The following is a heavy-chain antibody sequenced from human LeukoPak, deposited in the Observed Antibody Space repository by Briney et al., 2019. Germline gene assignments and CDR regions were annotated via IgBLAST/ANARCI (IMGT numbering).Heavy chain of an antibody. D-gene: IGHD2-21*02. CDR1: GYTLTELS. V-gene: IGHV1-24*01. Sequence: ASVKVSCKVSGYTLTELSMHWVRQAPGKGLEWMGGFDPEDGETIYAQKFQGRVTMTEDTSTDTAYVELSSLRSEDTAVYYCATDKVAYCGGDCYAFDIWGQGTMVTVSS. J-gene: IGHJ3*02. CDR2: FDPEDGET. CDR3: ATDKVAYCGGDCYAFDI.